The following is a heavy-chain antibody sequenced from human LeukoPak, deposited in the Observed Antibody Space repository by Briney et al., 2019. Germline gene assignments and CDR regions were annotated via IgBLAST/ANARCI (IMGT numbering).Heavy chain of an antibody. V-gene: IGHV1-2*02. CDR3: ARGKVDGDDFDY. Sequence: ASVKVSCKASGYTFSDSYVHWVRQAPGQGLEWMGWIRSNSGATNYARKFQGRATMTRDTSISTAYMELRSLRSDDTAVYYCARGKVDGDDFDYWGQGTLVTVSS. D-gene: IGHD4-17*01. CDR2: IRSNSGAT. J-gene: IGHJ4*02. CDR1: GYTFSDSY.